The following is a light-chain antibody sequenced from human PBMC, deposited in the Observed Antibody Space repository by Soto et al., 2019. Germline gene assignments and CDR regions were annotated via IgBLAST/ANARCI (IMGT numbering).Light chain of an antibody. V-gene: IGKV1-5*01. CDR2: DAS. CDR3: QQYNSYPWT. Sequence: DIQMTQSPSTLSASVGDRVTITCRASQTIFNWLAWYQRKPGRAPNLLIYDASSLQSGVPSTFSGSGSGTELPLTISSLQPGDFATYYCQQYNSYPWTFGQGTKVEIK. J-gene: IGKJ1*01. CDR1: QTIFNW.